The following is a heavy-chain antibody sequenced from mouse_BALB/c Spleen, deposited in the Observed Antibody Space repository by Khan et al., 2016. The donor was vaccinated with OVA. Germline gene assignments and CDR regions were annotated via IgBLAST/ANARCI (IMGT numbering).Heavy chain of an antibody. CDR3: ARDGSRYNYAMDY. D-gene: IGHD2-3*01. V-gene: IGHV3-2*02. J-gene: IGHJ4*01. CDR2: ISYSGST. Sequence: VQLQESGPGLVKPSQSLSLTCTVTGYSITSDYAWNWIRQFPGNKLEWMGYISYSGSTSYNPSLKSRITITRDKSKNQFFLQLNSVTTEDTATYYCARDGSRYNYAMDYWGQGTAVTVSS. CDR1: GYSITSDYA.